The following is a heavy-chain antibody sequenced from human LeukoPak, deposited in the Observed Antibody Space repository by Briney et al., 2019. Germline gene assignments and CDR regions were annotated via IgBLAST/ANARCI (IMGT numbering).Heavy chain of an antibody. Sequence: SGPTLVNPTQTLTLTCTFSGFSLSTSGMCVSWIRQPPGKALEWLARIDWDDDKYYSTSLKTRLIISKDTSKNQVVLTMTNMDPVDTATYYCARVTIYYGMGVWGQGTTVTVSS. V-gene: IGHV2-70*11. CDR1: GFSLSTSGMC. J-gene: IGHJ6*02. D-gene: IGHD4-17*01. CDR3: ARVTIYYGMGV. CDR2: IDWDDDK.